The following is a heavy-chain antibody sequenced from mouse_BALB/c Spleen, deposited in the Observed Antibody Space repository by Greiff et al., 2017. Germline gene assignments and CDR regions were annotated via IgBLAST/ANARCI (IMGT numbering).Heavy chain of an antibody. CDR2: IRNKANGYTT. V-gene: IGHV7-3*02. Sequence: EVKLVESGGGLVQPGGSLRLSCATSGFTFTDYYMSWVRQPPGKALEWLGFIRNKANGYTTEYSASVKGRFTISRDNSQSILYLQMNTLRAEDSATYYCARAELDYWGQGTTRTVSS. CDR3: ARAELDY. J-gene: IGHJ2*01. D-gene: IGHD1-3*01. CDR1: GFTFTDYY.